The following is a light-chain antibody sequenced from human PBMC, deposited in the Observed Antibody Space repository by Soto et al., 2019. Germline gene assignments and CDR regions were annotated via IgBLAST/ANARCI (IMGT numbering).Light chain of an antibody. CDR2: DNN. CDR3: GTWDSSLSAHV. J-gene: IGLJ1*01. CDR1: SSKIGKNY. V-gene: IGLV1-51*01. Sequence: QSVLTQPPSVSAAPGQKVTISCSAGSSKIGKNYVSWYQQLPGTAPKLLIYDNNKRPSGIPDRFSGSKSGTSATLGITGLQTGDEADYYCGTWDSSLSAHVFGTGTKVTVL.